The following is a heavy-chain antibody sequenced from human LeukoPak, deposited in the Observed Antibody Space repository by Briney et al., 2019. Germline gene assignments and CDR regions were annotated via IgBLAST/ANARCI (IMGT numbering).Heavy chain of an antibody. Sequence: GGSLRLSRAASGFTFSSYAMSWVRQAPGKGLEWVSAISGSGGSTYYADSVKGRFTISRDNSKNTLYLQMNSLRAEDTAVYYCARVKERFEYSSSWSTWGQGTLVTVSS. CDR2: ISGSGGST. J-gene: IGHJ5*02. V-gene: IGHV3-23*01. D-gene: IGHD6-13*01. CDR3: ARVKERFEYSSSWST. CDR1: GFTFSSYA.